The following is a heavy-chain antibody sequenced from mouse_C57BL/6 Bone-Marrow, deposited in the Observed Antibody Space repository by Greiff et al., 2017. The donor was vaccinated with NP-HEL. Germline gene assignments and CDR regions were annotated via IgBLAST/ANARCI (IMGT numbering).Heavy chain of an antibody. CDR3: TRPPLITTVVGY. V-gene: IGHV1-15*01. CDR2: IDPETGGT. D-gene: IGHD1-1*01. Sequence: VNLVESGAELVRPGASVTLSCKASGYTFTDYEMHWVKQTPVHGLEWIGAIDPETGGTAYNQKFKGKAILTADKSSSTAYMELRSLTSEDSAVYYCTRPPLITTVVGYWGQGTTLTVSS. J-gene: IGHJ2*01. CDR1: GYTFTDYE.